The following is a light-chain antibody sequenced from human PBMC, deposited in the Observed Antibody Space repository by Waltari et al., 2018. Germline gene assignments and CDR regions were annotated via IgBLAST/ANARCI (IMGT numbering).Light chain of an antibody. CDR1: SGHSSNV. Sequence: QLVLTQSPSASASLGASVKLPCTLSSGHSSNVIAWLQQQPEKGPRFLMKVNMDGTHGKGDEIPDRFSGPSSGAERYRSSSSLQSEDEADYYCQTGGHGTWVFGGGTKLTVL. J-gene: IGLJ3*02. V-gene: IGLV4-69*01. CDR3: QTGGHGTWV. CDR2: VNMDGTH.